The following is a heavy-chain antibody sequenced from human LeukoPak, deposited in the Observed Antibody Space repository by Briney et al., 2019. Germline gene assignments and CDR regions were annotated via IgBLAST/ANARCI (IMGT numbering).Heavy chain of an antibody. CDR3: ATVGVRITSFGVDY. J-gene: IGHJ4*02. CDR2: ISYDGSNK. CDR1: GFIFSSYG. V-gene: IGHV3-30*03. D-gene: IGHD3-3*01. Sequence: PGGSLRLSCAASGFIFSSYGMHWVRQAPGKGLEWVAVISYDGSNKYYADSVKGPFTISRDNSKNTLYLQMNSLRTKDTAMYYCATVGVRITSFGVDYWGQGALVTVSS.